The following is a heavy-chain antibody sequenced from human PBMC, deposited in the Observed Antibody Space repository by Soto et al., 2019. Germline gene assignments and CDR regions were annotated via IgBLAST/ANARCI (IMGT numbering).Heavy chain of an antibody. CDR1: GGSVSSGSYY. D-gene: IGHD5-18*01. Sequence: PSETLSLTCTGSGGSVSSGSYYWSWIRQPPGKGLEWIGYIYYIGSTNYNPSLKSRVTISVDTSKNQFSLKLSSVTAADTAVYYCAIGVDTDMITDYSGRCTLFTLCS. J-gene: IGHJ4*02. V-gene: IGHV4-61*01. CDR2: IYYIGST. CDR3: AIGVDTDMITDY.